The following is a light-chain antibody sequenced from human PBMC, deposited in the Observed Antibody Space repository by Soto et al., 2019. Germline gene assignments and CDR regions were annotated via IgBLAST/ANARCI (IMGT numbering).Light chain of an antibody. J-gene: IGKJ1*01. Sequence: DIQMTQSPSSLSASLGDRVTITCRASQGIKKYVAWYQQKPGKVPKLLIYAASSLQSGVPSRFSGSGSGTDFTLTISGLQPEDGATYYCQKYDTVPWAFGQGTKVDIK. V-gene: IGKV1-27*01. CDR3: QKYDTVPWA. CDR1: QGIKKY. CDR2: AAS.